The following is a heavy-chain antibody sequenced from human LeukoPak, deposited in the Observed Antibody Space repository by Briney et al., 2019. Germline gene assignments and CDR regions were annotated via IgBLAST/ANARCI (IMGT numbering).Heavy chain of an antibody. J-gene: IGHJ5*02. Sequence: GGSLRLSCAASGFTFSSYAMHWVRQAPGKGLEWVAVISYDGSNKYYADSVKGRFTISRDNSKNTLYLQMNSLRAEDTAVYYCAKDDFWSGYYTHRQNWFDPWGQGTLVTVSS. CDR2: ISYDGSNK. V-gene: IGHV3-30-3*01. D-gene: IGHD3-3*01. CDR3: AKDDFWSGYYTHRQNWFDP. CDR1: GFTFSSYA.